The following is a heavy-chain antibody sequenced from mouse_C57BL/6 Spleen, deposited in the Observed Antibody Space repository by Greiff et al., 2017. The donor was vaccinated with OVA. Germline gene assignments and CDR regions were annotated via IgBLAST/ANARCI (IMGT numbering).Heavy chain of an antibody. V-gene: IGHV5-15*01. Sequence: EVQGVESGGGLVQPGGSLKLSCAASGFTFSDYGMAWVRQAPRKGPEWVAFISNLAYSIYYADTVTGRFTISRENAKNTLYLEMSSLRSEDTAMYYCARLGEDYGSSYYYAMDYWGQGTSVTVSS. CDR1: GFTFSDYG. D-gene: IGHD1-1*01. CDR2: ISNLAYSI. J-gene: IGHJ4*01. CDR3: ARLGEDYGSSYYYAMDY.